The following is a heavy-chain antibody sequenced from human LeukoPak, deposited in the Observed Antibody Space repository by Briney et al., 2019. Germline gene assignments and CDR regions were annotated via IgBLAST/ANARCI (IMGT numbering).Heavy chain of an antibody. Sequence: GGSLRLSCAVSGFTLNSNAMCWVRQAPGKGLEWVSAISRIGVTTYYADSVEGRFTISRDTSKNTLYLQMNTLRSEDTAVYYCAKEDVPTDYWDQGTLVTVSS. D-gene: IGHD2-2*01. J-gene: IGHJ4*02. CDR3: AKEDVPTDY. CDR2: ISRIGVTT. CDR1: GFTLNSNA. V-gene: IGHV3-23*01.